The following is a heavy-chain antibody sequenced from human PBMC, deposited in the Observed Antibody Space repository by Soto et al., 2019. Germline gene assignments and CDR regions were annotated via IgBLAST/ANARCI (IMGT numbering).Heavy chain of an antibody. Sequence: SETLSLTCDVSGDFIGSGDYYSTWIRQPPGKGLEYIGYIYKTGKTYYNPSLKSRVTMSVDTSKNQFSLRLMSLTAADMAVYYCARDQGVAAAGITWFDPWGQGSLVTVSS. J-gene: IGHJ5*02. CDR3: ARDQGVAAAGITWFDP. D-gene: IGHD6-13*01. CDR1: GDFIGSGDYY. V-gene: IGHV4-30-4*01. CDR2: IYKTGKT.